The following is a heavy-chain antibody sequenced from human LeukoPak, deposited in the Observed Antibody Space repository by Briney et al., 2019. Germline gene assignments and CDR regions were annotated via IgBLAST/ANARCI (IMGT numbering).Heavy chain of an antibody. D-gene: IGHD3-10*01. CDR3: AKDSESGSGSYYTGFDY. CDR2: ISWNSGSI. Sequence: GRSLRLSCAASGFTFDDYAMHWVRQAPGKGLEWVSGISWNSGSIGYADSVKGRFTISRDNAKNSLYLQMNSLRAEDTALYYCAKDSESGSGSYYTGFDYWXQGTLVTVSS. CDR1: GFTFDDYA. V-gene: IGHV3-9*01. J-gene: IGHJ4*02.